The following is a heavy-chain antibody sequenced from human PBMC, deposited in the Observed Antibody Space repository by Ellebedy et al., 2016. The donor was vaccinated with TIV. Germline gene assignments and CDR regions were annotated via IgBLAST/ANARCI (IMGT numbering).Heavy chain of an antibody. J-gene: IGHJ4*02. V-gene: IGHV3-53*01. Sequence: GESLKISCAASGFTVSSNYMSWVRQAPGKGLEWVSVIYSGGSTYYADSVKGRFTISRDNSKNTLYLQMNSLRAEDTAVYYCARGLSSFDYWGQGTLVTVSS. CDR2: IYSGGST. CDR3: ARGLSSFDY. CDR1: GFTVSSNY. D-gene: IGHD2-15*01.